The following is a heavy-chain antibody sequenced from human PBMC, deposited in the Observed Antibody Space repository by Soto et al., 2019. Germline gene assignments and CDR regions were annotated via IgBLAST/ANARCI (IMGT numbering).Heavy chain of an antibody. V-gene: IGHV1-2*02. J-gene: IGHJ3*02. CDR2: INPATGAA. CDR1: GYPVTAYY. Sequence: QLHLVQSGAVVKKPGASVTVTCSASGYPVTAYYMHWVRQAPGRGLEWMGGINPATGAAKYTQTFQGRVTMTRDTSTSTVFMELSGLTSEDTAVLYCAREGGVGVAGSASFDMWGQGTLVTVSS. CDR3: AREGGVGVAGSASFDM. D-gene: IGHD3-3*01.